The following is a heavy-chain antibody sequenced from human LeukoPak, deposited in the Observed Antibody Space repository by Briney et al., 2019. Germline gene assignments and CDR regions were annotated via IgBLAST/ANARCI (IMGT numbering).Heavy chain of an antibody. CDR1: GGSIGNGGYF. CDR3: ARKRSSRWYRF. CDR2: IYDSVTT. Sequence: TLSLTCTAAGGSIGNGGYFWTWLRQYPGKGLERIGYIYDSVTTYYNPSLKSRVAISLNRSKNQFSLNLTSVTAADRVVYYGARKRSSRWYRFWGQGILVAVSS. D-gene: IGHD6-19*01. J-gene: IGHJ4*02. V-gene: IGHV4-31*03.